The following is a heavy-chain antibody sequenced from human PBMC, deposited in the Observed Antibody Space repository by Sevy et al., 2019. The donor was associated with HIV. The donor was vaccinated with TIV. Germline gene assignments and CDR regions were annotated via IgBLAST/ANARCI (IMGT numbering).Heavy chain of an antibody. CDR1: GFPFNDHA. CDR2: ISWNSHNI. Sequence: GGSLRLSCAASGFPFNDHAMHWVRQVPGKGLEWVSGISWNSHNIGYADSVKGRFTISRDNARNFAYLKMNGLRPEDTAYYYCAKDINRGCDGVNCYSYYYYLYGLDVWGQGTTVTVSS. J-gene: IGHJ6*02. D-gene: IGHD2-21*02. CDR3: AKDINRGCDGVNCYSYYYYLYGLDV. V-gene: IGHV3-9*01.